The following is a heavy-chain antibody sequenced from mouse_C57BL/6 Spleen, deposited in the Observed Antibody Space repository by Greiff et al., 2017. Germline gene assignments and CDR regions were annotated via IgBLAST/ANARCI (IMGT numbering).Heavy chain of an antibody. V-gene: IGHV2-2*01. CDR2: IWSGGST. CDR3: DRTGSSYLYWYFDV. J-gene: IGHJ1*03. Sequence: QVHVKQSGPGLVQPSQSLSITCTVSGFSLTRYGVHWVRQSPGKGLEWLGVIWSGGSTDYNAAFIYRLTISKDNSKSHVFSNMKRLRADDADIYDYDRTGSSYLYWYFDVWGKGTTVTVAS. D-gene: IGHD1-1*01. CDR1: GFSLTRYG.